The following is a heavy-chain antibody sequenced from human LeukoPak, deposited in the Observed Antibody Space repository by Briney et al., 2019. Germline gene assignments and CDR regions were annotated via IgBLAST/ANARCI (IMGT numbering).Heavy chain of an antibody. V-gene: IGHV1-69*13. CDR3: ARTDCSGGSCYSRRAFDY. Sequence: SVKVSCKASGGTFSSYAISWVRQAPGQGLEWMGGIIPIFRTANYAQKFQGRVTITADESTSTAYMDLSSLRSEDTAVYYCARTDCSGGSCYSRRAFDYRGQGTLVTVSS. D-gene: IGHD2-15*01. CDR1: GGTFSSYA. CDR2: IIPIFRTA. J-gene: IGHJ4*02.